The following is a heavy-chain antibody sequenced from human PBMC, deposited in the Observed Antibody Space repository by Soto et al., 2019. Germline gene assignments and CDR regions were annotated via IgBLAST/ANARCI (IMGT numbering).Heavy chain of an antibody. D-gene: IGHD2-2*02. CDR2: ISYDGSNK. V-gene: IGHV3-30-3*01. CDR3: ARVWDIVVGPAAIEGYYYGMDV. CDR1: GFTFSSYA. J-gene: IGHJ6*02. Sequence: GGSLRLSCAASGFTFSSYAMHWVRQAPGKGLEWVAVISYDGSNKYYADSVKGRFTISRDNSKNTLYLQMNSLRAEDTAVYYCARVWDIVVGPAAIEGYYYGMDVWGQGTTVTVSS.